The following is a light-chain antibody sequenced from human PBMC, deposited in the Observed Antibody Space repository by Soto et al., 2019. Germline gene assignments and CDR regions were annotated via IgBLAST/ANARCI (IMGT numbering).Light chain of an antibody. V-gene: IGLV2-23*01. Sequence: QSALTQPASVSGSPGQSITISCTGTSSDVGNYNLVSWYQQHPGKAPKLRIYEGSKRPSGVSNRFSGSKSGNTASLTISGRQAEDEADYDCCSYAGSSTLVFGGGTKLTV. J-gene: IGLJ2*01. CDR3: CSYAGSSTLV. CDR2: EGS. CDR1: SSDVGNYNL.